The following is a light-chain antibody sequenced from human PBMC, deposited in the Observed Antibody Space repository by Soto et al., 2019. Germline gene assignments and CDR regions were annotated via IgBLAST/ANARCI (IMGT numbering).Light chain of an antibody. Sequence: QSVLTQPPSASGTPGQRVTISCSGSSSNVGGNPVNWYQHVPTTAPKLLIYTNTQRPSEVPDRFSGSKSGTSASLAISGLQSEDEADYYCASWDDSLNGPVFGTGTKVTAL. CDR3: ASWDDSLNGPV. V-gene: IGLV1-44*01. CDR2: TNT. CDR1: SSNVGGNP. J-gene: IGLJ1*01.